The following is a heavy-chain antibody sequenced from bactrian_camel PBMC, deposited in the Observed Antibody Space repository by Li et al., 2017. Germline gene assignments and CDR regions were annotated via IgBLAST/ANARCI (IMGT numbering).Heavy chain of an antibody. D-gene: IGHD6*01. J-gene: IGHJ4*01. V-gene: IGHV3S55*01. CDR2: IGSDNTA. CDR1: GDTGDRHC. CDR3: AASSWCAQRPALSEGSYPD. Sequence: HVQLVESGGGSVLPGGSLRLSCAASGDTGDRHCMGWYRQYPGKEREGVAAIGSDNTATYAESVKGRFTISQDNAKNTLYLQMNSLKPEDTAMYYCAASSWCAQRPALSEGSYPDWGQGTQVTVS.